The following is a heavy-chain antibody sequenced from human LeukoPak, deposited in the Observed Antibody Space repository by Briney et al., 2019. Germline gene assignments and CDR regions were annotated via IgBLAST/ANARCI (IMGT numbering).Heavy chain of an antibody. J-gene: IGHJ4*02. V-gene: IGHV4-59*01. Sequence: SETLSLTCTVSGGSISSYYWSWIRQPPGKGLEWIGYIYYSGSTNYNPSLQSRVTISVDTSKNQFSLKLSSVTDADTAVYYCARTMEYYYDSSGYFNYYFDYWGQGTLVTVSS. CDR1: GGSISSYY. D-gene: IGHD3-22*01. CDR3: ARTMEYYYDSSGYFNYYFDY. CDR2: IYYSGST.